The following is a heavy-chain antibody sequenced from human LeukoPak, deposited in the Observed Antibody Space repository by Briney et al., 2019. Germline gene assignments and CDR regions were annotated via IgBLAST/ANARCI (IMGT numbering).Heavy chain of an antibody. J-gene: IGHJ3*02. D-gene: IGHD7-27*01. CDR1: GFTFSRYW. V-gene: IGHV3-7*01. CDR2: MKQDGSEK. CDR3: ARDLTGEGVGAFDI. Sequence: KPGGSLRLSCAASGFTFSRYWMTWVRQAPGKGLEWVAHMKQDGSEKYYVDSVKGRFTISRDNDKTSLYLRMSSLRAEDTAVYYCARDLTGEGVGAFDIWGQGTMVTVSS.